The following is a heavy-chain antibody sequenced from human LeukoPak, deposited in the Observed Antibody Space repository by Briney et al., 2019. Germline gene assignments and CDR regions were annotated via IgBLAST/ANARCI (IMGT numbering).Heavy chain of an antibody. CDR3: TRGYDTSGWLFDY. CDR2: IRSKAYGGTA. V-gene: IGHV3-49*03. J-gene: IGHJ4*02. Sequence: PGGSLRLSCRTSGFPFGDYGMSWFRQAPGKGLEWVSHIRSKAYGGTAEYATSAKGRFIISRDDSKSIAHLQMSSLKTEDTAVYFCTRGYDTSGWLFDYWGQGTLVTVSS. CDR1: GFPFGDYG. D-gene: IGHD6-19*01.